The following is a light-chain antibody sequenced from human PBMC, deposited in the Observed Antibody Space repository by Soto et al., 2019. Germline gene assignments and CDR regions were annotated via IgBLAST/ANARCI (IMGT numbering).Light chain of an antibody. J-gene: IGLJ2*01. V-gene: IGLV9-49*01. CDR1: SGYSNYR. Sequence: QPVLTQPPSASASLGASVTLTCTLSSGYSNYRVDWYQQRPGKGPRFVVRVGTGGILVSKGDDIPDRFSVLGSGLDRYLTIKNIQEEDESDYHCGADHGSGNTFVKVFGGGTQLTVL. CDR3: GADHGSGNTFVKV. CDR2: VGTGGILV.